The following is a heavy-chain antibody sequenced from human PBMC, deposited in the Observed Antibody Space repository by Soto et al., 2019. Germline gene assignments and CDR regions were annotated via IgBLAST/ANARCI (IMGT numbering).Heavy chain of an antibody. CDR3: AKGGHVVVVTAALDY. CDR1: GDTFTDYY. CDR2: VNPSGGHT. V-gene: IGHV1-46*01. J-gene: IGHJ4*02. D-gene: IGHD2-21*02. Sequence: QVQLVQSGAEVKKPGASVKVSCKASGDTFTDYYIHWVRQAPGQGLEWMGTVNPSGGHTTYAQHFLGRMTMTRDTSTSTLYMELTSLTSEDTAVYYCAKGGHVVVVTAALDYWGQGTLVTVSS.